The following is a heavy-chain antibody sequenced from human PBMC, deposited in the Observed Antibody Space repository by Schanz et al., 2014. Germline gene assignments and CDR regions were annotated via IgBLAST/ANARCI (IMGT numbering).Heavy chain of an antibody. CDR1: TFTFSSDW. J-gene: IGHJ5*02. CDR3: VRDILHRVYDSGSP. V-gene: IGHV3-7*04. Sequence: EVQLAESGGGLVQPGGSLRLSCAASTFTFSSDWMSWVRQAPGKGLEWVANIKEDGSVKDYVDSVKGRFTISRDNAKRSLFLQMNSLRVEDTAVYYCVRDILHRVYDSGSPWGQGTLVTVSS. CDR2: IKEDGSVK. D-gene: IGHD3-10*01.